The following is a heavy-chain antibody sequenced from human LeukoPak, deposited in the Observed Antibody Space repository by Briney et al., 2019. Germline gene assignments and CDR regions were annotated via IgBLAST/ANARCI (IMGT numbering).Heavy chain of an antibody. J-gene: IGHJ4*02. V-gene: IGHV3-64D*06. CDR2: ISSNGGST. CDR1: GVTFSTSA. Sequence: GGSLRLSCSASGVTFSTSAIHWVRQAPGRGLEYVSAISSNGGSTYYAGSVKGRFTISRDNSKNTLSLQMSSLRPEDTAVYYCVKIPYPDTSAYYVDYWGLGTLVTVSS. D-gene: IGHD3-22*01. CDR3: VKIPYPDTSAYYVDY.